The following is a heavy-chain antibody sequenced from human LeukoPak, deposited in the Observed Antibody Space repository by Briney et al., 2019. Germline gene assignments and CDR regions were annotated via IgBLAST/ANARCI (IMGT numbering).Heavy chain of an antibody. CDR1: GGSISSSINY. V-gene: IGHV4-39*01. CDR2: TKYGAST. D-gene: IGHD5-18*01. Sequence: SETLSLTCTVSGGSISSSINYWAWLRQPPGTGLEWIATTKYGASTFYNPSLRSRVTISVDTSKNQFSLKVNSVTAADTAVYYCARLGYGNGRVNWFDPWGQGNLVTVSS. J-gene: IGHJ5*02. CDR3: ARLGYGNGRVNWFDP.